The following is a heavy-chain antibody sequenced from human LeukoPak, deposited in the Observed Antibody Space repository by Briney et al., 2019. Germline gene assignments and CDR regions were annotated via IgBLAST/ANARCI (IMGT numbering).Heavy chain of an antibody. V-gene: IGHV4-59*12. CDR3: ARDGESAAYYYYYMDV. J-gene: IGHJ6*03. CDR1: GGSITSYY. D-gene: IGHD2-21*01. CDR2: IYYSGST. Sequence: SETLSLTCTVSGGSITSYYWSWIRQPPGKGLEWIGYIYYSGSTNYNPSLKSRVTISVDTSKNQFSLKLSSVTAADTAVYYCARDGESAAYYYYYMDVWGKGTTVTISS.